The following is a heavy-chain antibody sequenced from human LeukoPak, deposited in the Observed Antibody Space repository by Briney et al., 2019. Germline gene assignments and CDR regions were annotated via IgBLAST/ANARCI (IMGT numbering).Heavy chain of an antibody. V-gene: IGHV3-23*01. Sequence: PGGSLRLSCAASGFTFSSYAMSWVRQAPGKGLEWVSVISGSGDGTYSADSVEGRLTISRDNSKNTLYLQMNSLRAEDTAVYYCARDRHDILTGRMWRKTDAFDIWGQGTMVTVSS. D-gene: IGHD3-9*01. J-gene: IGHJ3*02. CDR3: ARDRHDILTGRMWRKTDAFDI. CDR2: ISGSGDGT. CDR1: GFTFSSYA.